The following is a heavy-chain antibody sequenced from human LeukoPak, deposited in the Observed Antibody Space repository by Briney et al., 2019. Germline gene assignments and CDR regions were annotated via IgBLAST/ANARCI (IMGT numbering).Heavy chain of an antibody. CDR1: GGSFSGYY. V-gene: IGHV4-34*01. CDR3: ASGYYYDSSGYSYFQH. CDR2: INHSGST. Sequence: SETLSLTWAVYGGSFSGYYWSWIRQPPAKGLEWIGEINHSGSTNYNLSLKSRVTISVDTSKNLFSLKLSSVTAADTAVYYCASGYYYDSSGYSYFQHWGQGTLVTVSS. D-gene: IGHD3-22*01. J-gene: IGHJ1*01.